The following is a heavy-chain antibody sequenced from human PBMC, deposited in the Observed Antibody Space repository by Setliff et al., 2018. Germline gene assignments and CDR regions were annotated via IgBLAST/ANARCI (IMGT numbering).Heavy chain of an antibody. CDR1: GGSISSSRYY. D-gene: IGHD6-13*01. CDR3: ARAAGYSSSWYHYYYGMDV. Sequence: SETLSLTCTVSGGSISSSRYYWGWIRQPPGKGLEWIGSINYSGSTYYNPSLKSRVTISVETSENQFSLKLSSVTAADTAVYYCARAAGYSSSWYHYYYGMDVWGQGTTVTVSS. J-gene: IGHJ6*02. CDR2: INYSGST. V-gene: IGHV4-39*01.